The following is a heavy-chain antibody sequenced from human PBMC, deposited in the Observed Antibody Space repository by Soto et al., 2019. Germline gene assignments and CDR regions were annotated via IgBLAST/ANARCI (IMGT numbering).Heavy chain of an antibody. Sequence: SETLSLTCTVSGYSFSSGYHWGWIRQPPGKGLEWIGTIYHSGSTYYNPSLKSRDTISVDTSKNQFSLKLSSVTAADTAVYYCARGRSSGYAWFDPWGQGILVTVSS. CDR1: GYSFSSGYH. J-gene: IGHJ5*02. V-gene: IGHV4-38-2*02. D-gene: IGHD3-22*01. CDR3: ARGRSSGYAWFDP. CDR2: IYHSGST.